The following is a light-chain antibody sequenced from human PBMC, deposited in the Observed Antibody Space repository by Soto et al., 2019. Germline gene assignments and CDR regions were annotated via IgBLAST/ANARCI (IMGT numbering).Light chain of an antibody. V-gene: IGKV3-11*01. CDR3: QQRSNWPIT. CDR1: QSVSSY. Sequence: EIVLTQSPATLSLSPGERATLSCRASQSVSSYLAWYQQKPDQAPRLLIYDAFNRATGIPARFSGSGSGTDFTLTISSLEPEDFVVYYCQQRSNWPITFGQGTRLEIK. CDR2: DAF. J-gene: IGKJ5*01.